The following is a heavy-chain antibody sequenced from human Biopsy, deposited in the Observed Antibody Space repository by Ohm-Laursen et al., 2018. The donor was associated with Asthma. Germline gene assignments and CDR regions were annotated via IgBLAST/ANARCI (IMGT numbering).Heavy chain of an antibody. CDR1: GFTFGDYW. CDR3: ARAVSSSSYWYFDL. V-gene: IGHV3-7*01. D-gene: IGHD6-6*01. CDR2: IKHDGTEK. Sequence: SLRLSCAASGFTFGDYWMSWVRQVPGKGLEWVANIKHDGTEKNHVGSLKGRFTISRDNAKNSLYLQMNSLRAEDTAVYYCARAVSSSSYWYFDLWGRGDLVTVSS. J-gene: IGHJ2*01.